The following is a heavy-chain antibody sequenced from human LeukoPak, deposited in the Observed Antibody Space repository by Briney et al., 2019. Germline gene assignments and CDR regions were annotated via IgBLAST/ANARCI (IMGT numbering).Heavy chain of an antibody. D-gene: IGHD6-19*01. J-gene: IGHJ4*02. Sequence: GASVKVSCTASGYTFTGYYMHWVRQAPGQGLEWMGWINPNSGGTNYAQKFQGRVTMTRDTSISTAYMELSRLRSDDTAVYYCARGKSQWLVLTYSFDYWGQGTLVTVSS. CDR3: ARGKSQWLVLTYSFDY. V-gene: IGHV1-2*02. CDR1: GYTFTGYY. CDR2: INPNSGGT.